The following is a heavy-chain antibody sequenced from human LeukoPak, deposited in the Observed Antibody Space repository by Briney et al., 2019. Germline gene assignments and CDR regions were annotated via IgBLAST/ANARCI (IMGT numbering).Heavy chain of an antibody. CDR2: ISSSSSYI. Sequence: GGSLRLSCAASGFTFSCYSMNWVRQAPGKGLEWASSISSSSSYIYYADSVKGRFTISRDNAKNSLYLQMNSLRAEDTAVYYCARGLGSQNWFDPWGQGTLVTVSS. V-gene: IGHV3-21*01. CDR1: GFTFSCYS. D-gene: IGHD5-12*01. CDR3: ARGLGSQNWFDP. J-gene: IGHJ5*02.